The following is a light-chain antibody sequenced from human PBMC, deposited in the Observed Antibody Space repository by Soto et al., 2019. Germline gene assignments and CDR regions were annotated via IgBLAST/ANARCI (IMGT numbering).Light chain of an antibody. V-gene: IGLV2-23*01. J-gene: IGLJ2*01. CDR3: AAWDDSLSGHEL. Sequence: QSVLTQPASVSGSPGQSITISCTGTSSDVGSYNLVSWYQQHPGKAPKLMIYEGSKRPSGVSNRFSGSKSGNTASLTISGLQAEDEADYYCAAWDDSLSGHELFGGGTKLTVL. CDR1: SSDVGSYNL. CDR2: EGS.